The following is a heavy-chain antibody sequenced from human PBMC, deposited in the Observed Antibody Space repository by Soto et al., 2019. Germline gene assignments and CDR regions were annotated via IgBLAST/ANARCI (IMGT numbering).Heavy chain of an antibody. CDR1: GGTFRNYA. CDR2: IIPIIGES. V-gene: IGHV1-69*01. J-gene: IGHJ6*02. CDR3: ARPRPSGIERSHFYYYGMDV. D-gene: IGHD1-26*01. Sequence: QVQLVQSGAEVKKPGSSVKVSCKASGGTFRNYAISWVRQAPGQGLEWMGVIIPIIGESNYAQKFQGRVTITADESTSTAYMELSSLRSEDTAVYYCARPRPSGIERSHFYYYGMDVWGQGTTVTVSS.